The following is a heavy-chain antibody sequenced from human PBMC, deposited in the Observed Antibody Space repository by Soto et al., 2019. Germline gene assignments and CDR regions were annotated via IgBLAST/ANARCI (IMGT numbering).Heavy chain of an antibody. J-gene: IGHJ4*02. V-gene: IGHV4-31*03. Sequence: QVLLQESGPGLMKPSQTLSLTCTVSGLTIRRASYYWSWIRPHPVKGLEWVGNIYYNGSTYYSPSLTSRVTLWVHTYKHQFSLRLASATAAVSAEYYWASYRISGSWSKLDYWGQGTLVNVSS. D-gene: IGHD6-13*01. CDR1: GLTIRRASYY. CDR3: ASYRISGSWSKLDY. CDR2: IYYNGST.